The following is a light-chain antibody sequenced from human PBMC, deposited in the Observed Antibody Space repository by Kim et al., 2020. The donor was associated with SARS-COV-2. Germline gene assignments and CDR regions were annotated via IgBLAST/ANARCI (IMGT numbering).Light chain of an antibody. V-gene: IGLV1-44*01. CDR3: AAWDDSLNVI. CDR1: RSNIGRNS. J-gene: IGLJ2*01. CDR2: SND. Sequence: PGQGVTISWSGGRSNIGRNSVNWYQQFPGTAPKILIYSNDQRSAGVPDRFSGSKAGTAASLAISDLRSEDEAVYFCAAWDDSLNVIFGGGTQLTVL.